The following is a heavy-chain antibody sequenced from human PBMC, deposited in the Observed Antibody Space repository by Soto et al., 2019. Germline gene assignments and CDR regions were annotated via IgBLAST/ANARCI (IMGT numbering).Heavy chain of an antibody. CDR2: INHSGST. D-gene: IGHD5-12*01. Sequence: SETLSLTCAVYGGSFSGYYWSWIRQPPGKGPEWIGEINHSGSTNYNPSLKSRVTISVDTSKNQFSLKLSSVTAADTAVYYCASDHSGYDSSGMDVWGQGTTVTVSS. V-gene: IGHV4-34*01. J-gene: IGHJ6*02. CDR3: ASDHSGYDSSGMDV. CDR1: GGSFSGYY.